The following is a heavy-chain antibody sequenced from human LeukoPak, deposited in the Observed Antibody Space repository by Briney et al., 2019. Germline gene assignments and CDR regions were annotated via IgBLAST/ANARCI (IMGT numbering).Heavy chain of an antibody. CDR3: AITISRTQDY. CDR2: IYYSGST. CDR1: GGSISSGSYY. Sequence: SQTLSLTCTVSGGSISSGSYYWGWIRQPPGKGLEWIGNIYYSGSTYYNPSLKSRVTISVDTSKNQFSLKLTSVTAADTAVYYCAITISRTQDYWGQGTLVTVSS. J-gene: IGHJ4*02. D-gene: IGHD3-3*01. V-gene: IGHV4-39*01.